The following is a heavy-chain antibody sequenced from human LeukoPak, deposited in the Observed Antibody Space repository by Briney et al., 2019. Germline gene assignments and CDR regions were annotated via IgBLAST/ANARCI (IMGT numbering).Heavy chain of an antibody. J-gene: IGHJ3*02. D-gene: IGHD1-1*01. CDR3: ARHGNGAFDI. CDR2: IYYSGST. Sequence: PSETLSLTCTVSGGSISSGGYYWSWIRQHPGKGLEWIGYIYYSGSTYYNPPLKSRVTISVDTSKNQFSLKLTSVTAADTAVYYCARHGNGAFDIWGQGTMVTVSS. CDR1: GGSISSGGYY. V-gene: IGHV4-31*03.